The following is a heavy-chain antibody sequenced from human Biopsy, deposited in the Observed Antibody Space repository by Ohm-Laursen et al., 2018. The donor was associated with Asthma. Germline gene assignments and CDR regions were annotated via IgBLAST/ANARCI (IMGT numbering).Heavy chain of an antibody. Sequence: ASVKASCKASAYTFIGYHLHWVRQAPGAGLEWMGRINPNGGATIYAQKFQGRVTMTRDTSISTAYMELSRLTSDDTAVYYCARVQKSPGDRWFDPWGQGSLVTVSS. CDR2: INPNGGAT. CDR3: ARVQKSPGDRWFDP. J-gene: IGHJ5*02. D-gene: IGHD7-27*01. V-gene: IGHV1-2*06. CDR1: AYTFIGYH.